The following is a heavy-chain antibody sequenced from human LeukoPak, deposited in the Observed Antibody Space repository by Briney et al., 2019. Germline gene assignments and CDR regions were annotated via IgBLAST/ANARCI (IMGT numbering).Heavy chain of an antibody. J-gene: IGHJ5*02. V-gene: IGHV3-21*01. Sequence: GGSLRLSCAASGFTFSSYSMNWVRQAPGKGLEWVSSISSSSSYIYYAVSVKGRFTISRDNAKNSLYLQMNSLRAEDTAVYYCARGDSSSSWGQGTLVTVSS. CDR2: ISSSSSYI. D-gene: IGHD2-21*01. CDR1: GFTFSSYS. CDR3: ARGDSSSS.